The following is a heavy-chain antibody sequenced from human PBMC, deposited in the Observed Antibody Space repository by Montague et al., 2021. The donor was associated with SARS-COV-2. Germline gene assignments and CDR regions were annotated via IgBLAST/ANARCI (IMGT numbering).Heavy chain of an antibody. J-gene: IGHJ4*01. CDR3: ARGSEYYYHPFDY. V-gene: IGHV4-4*07. CDR1: GAPMSGYH. CDR2: IYSNGDT. Sequence: SETLSLTCTVSGAPMSGYHWSWIRQPAGKALEWIGRIYSNGDTTXXPSXKSRLTMSVDTSERQFSLKMTSVSAADTAIYYCARGSEYYYHPFDYWGHGNLVTVSS. D-gene: IGHD2/OR15-2a*01.